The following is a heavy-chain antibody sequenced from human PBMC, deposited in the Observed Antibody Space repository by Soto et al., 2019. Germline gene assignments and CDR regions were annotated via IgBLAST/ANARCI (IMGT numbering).Heavy chain of an antibody. CDR3: ARHRTFGYTLDS. V-gene: IGHV4-61*08. Sequence: SETLSLTCTVSGGSISSGGYYWSWIRQHPGKGLEWIGYIYYSGSTNYNPSLKSRVTISIDTSKNQFSLKLTSVTAADTAVYYCARHRTFGYTLDSWGQGNLVTVSS. J-gene: IGHJ4*02. CDR1: GGSISSGGYY. D-gene: IGHD3-16*02. CDR2: IYYSGST.